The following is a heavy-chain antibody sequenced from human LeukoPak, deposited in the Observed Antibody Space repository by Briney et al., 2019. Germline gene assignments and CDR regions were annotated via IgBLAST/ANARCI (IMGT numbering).Heavy chain of an antibody. CDR3: ARDSTPRLHYDSSGYNWFDP. Sequence: PGGSLRLSCAASGFTFSSYSMNWVRQAPGKGLEWVSSISSSSSYIYYADSVKGRFTISRDNAKNSLYLQMNSLRAEDTAVYYCARDSTPRLHYDSSGYNWFDPWGQGTLVTVSS. D-gene: IGHD3-22*01. V-gene: IGHV3-21*01. J-gene: IGHJ5*02. CDR1: GFTFSSYS. CDR2: ISSSSSYI.